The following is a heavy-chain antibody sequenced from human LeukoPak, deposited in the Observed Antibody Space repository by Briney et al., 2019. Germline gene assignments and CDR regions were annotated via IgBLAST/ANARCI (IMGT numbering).Heavy chain of an antibody. CDR2: IYSGGST. D-gene: IGHD3-22*01. CDR3: ASMGDSSGYSSFFFDY. J-gene: IGHJ4*02. CDR1: GFTFSSNY. Sequence: GGSLRLSCAASGFTFSSNYMSWVRQAPGKGLEWVSVIYSGGSTYYADSVKGRFTISRHNSKNTLYLQMNSLRAEDTAVYYCASMGDSSGYSSFFFDYWGQGTLVTVAS. V-gene: IGHV3-53*04.